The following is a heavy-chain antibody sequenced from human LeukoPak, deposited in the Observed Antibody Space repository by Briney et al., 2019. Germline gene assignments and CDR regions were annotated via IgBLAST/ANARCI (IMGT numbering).Heavy chain of an antibody. Sequence: LETLSVTCTVSGGSISSSGYYWGWIRQPPGKGLEWIGSLYYSGSTYYNPSLKSRVTISVDTSKNQFSLNLSSVTAADTALYYCARRAVAGGYWYFDLWGRSAVVPVSS. D-gene: IGHD6-19*01. CDR1: GGSISSSGYY. CDR3: ARRAVAGGYWYFDL. CDR2: LYYSGST. J-gene: IGHJ2*01. V-gene: IGHV4-39*01.